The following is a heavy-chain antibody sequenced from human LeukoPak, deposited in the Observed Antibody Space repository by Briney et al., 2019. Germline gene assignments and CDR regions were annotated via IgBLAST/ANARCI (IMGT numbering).Heavy chain of an antibody. CDR3: AKVDNWKYGHHDF. V-gene: IGHV4-59*01. CDR1: GGSISSYY. J-gene: IGHJ4*02. Sequence: SETLSLTCTVSGGSISSYYWSWIRHPPGKGLEWIGYIYYSGSTNYNPSLKSRVTISVDTSKNQFSLKLSSVTAADTAVYYCAKVDNWKYGHHDFWGQGTLVTVSS. CDR2: IYYSGST. D-gene: IGHD1-1*01.